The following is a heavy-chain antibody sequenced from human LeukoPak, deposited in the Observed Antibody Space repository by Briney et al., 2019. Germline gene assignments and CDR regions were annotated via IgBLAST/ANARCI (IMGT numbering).Heavy chain of an antibody. Sequence: ASVKVSCKASGYTFTSYYMHWVRQAPGQGLEWMGIINPSGGSTSYAQKFQGRVTMTRDMSTSTAYMELSSLRSEDTAVYYCARSNYYGSGSRRNYYYYYIDVWGKGTTVTISS. CDR1: GYTFTSYY. D-gene: IGHD3-10*01. CDR3: ARSNYYGSGSRRNYYYYYIDV. CDR2: INPSGGST. J-gene: IGHJ6*03. V-gene: IGHV1-46*01.